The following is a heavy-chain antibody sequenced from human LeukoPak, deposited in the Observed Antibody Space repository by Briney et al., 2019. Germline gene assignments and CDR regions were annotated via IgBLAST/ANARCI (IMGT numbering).Heavy chain of an antibody. J-gene: IGHJ3*02. D-gene: IGHD4-23*01. V-gene: IGHV4-31*03. CDR1: GGSISSGDYY. CDR2: RYYSGST. CDR3: ARFYGGNSGMLPKATFDI. Sequence: SEPLSLTCTVSGGSISSGDYYWSWIRQHPGKGLEWIGFRYYSGSTYYNPSLRSRVTISVDMSKNQFSLKLNSVTAADTAVYYCARFYGGNSGMLPKATFDIWGQGTMVSVST.